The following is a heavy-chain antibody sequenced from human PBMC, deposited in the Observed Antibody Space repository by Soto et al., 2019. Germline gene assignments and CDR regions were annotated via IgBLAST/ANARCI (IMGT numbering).Heavy chain of an antibody. CDR3: ARAPYCSGGSCYYFDY. V-gene: IGHV1-69*13. D-gene: IGHD2-15*01. CDR1: GGTFSSYA. J-gene: IGHJ4*02. CDR2: IIPIFGTA. Sequence: ASVKVSCKASGGTFSSYAISWVRQAPGQGLEWMGGIIPIFGTANYAQKFQGRVTITADESTSTAYMELGSLRSEDTAVYYCARAPYCSGGSCYYFDYWGQGTLVTVSS.